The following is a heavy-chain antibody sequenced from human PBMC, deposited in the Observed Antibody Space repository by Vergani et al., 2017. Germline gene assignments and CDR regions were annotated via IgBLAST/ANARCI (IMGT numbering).Heavy chain of an antibody. CDR2: TWYEGNNN. CDR1: SFKLGDYG. CDR3: ARGTRDTPSSLDY. D-gene: IGHD5-24*01. J-gene: IGHJ4*02. Sequence: QVQLVEFGGGVVQPGRSLRLSCTPSSFKLGDYGMHWVRQAPGRGLEWVSMTWYEGNNNNYADSVKGRFTISKDISKNTLYLQMNSLRGDDTAVYYCARGTRDTPSSLDYWGQGTLVTVAS. V-gene: IGHV3-33*01.